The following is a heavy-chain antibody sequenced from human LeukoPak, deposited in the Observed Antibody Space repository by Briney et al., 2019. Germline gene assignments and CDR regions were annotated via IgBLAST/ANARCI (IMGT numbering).Heavy chain of an antibody. CDR2: IYYSGST. V-gene: IGHV4-39*07. Sequence: SETLSLTCTVSGGSISSYYWSWIRQPPGKGLEWIGSIYYSGSTYYNPSLKSRVTISVDTSKNQFSLKLSSVTAADTAVYYCARDDPIAAAGTPFDYWGQGTLVTVSS. J-gene: IGHJ4*02. D-gene: IGHD6-13*01. CDR3: ARDDPIAAAGTPFDY. CDR1: GGSISSYY.